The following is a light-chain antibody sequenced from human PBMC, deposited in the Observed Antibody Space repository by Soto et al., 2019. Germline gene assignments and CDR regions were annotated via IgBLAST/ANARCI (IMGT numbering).Light chain of an antibody. CDR1: QGISSC. V-gene: IGKV1-8*01. Sequence: AIRMTQSPSSLSASTGDRVTITCRASQGISSCLAWYQQKPGKAPKLLIYDASTLKSGVPSRFSGSGSGTDFTLTISCLQSEDFATYYCQQYYSYPGAFGPGTKVDIK. CDR2: DAS. CDR3: QQYYSYPGA. J-gene: IGKJ3*01.